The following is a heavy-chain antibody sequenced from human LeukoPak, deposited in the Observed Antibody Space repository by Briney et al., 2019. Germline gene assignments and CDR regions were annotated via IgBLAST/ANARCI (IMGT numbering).Heavy chain of an antibody. V-gene: IGHV3-23*01. CDR3: AKVRSRIAAAGTSVYYFDY. CDR1: GFTFSSYS. Sequence: PGGSLRLSCAASGFTFSSYSMSWVRQAPGKGLEWVSAISGSGGSTYYADSVKGRFTISRDNSKNPLYLQMNSLRAEDTAVYYCAKVRSRIAAAGTSVYYFDYWGQGTLVTVSS. D-gene: IGHD6-13*01. J-gene: IGHJ4*02. CDR2: ISGSGGST.